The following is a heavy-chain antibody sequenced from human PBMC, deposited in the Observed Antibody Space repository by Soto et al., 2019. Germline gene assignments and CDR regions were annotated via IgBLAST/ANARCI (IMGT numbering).Heavy chain of an antibody. D-gene: IGHD6-6*01. Sequence: GASVKVSCKASGGTFSSYTISWVRQAPGQGLEWMGRIIPILGIANYAQKFQGRVTITADKSTSTAYMELSSLRSEDTAVYYCARIAARRANYYYYMDVWGKGTTVTVSS. V-gene: IGHV1-69*02. CDR3: ARIAARRANYYYYMDV. CDR2: IIPILGIA. J-gene: IGHJ6*03. CDR1: GGTFSSYT.